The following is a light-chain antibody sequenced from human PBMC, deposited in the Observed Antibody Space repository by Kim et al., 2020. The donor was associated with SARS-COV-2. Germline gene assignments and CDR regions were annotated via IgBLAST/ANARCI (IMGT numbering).Light chain of an antibody. CDR3: FSYAGSGTWV. V-gene: IGLV2-23*01. J-gene: IGLJ3*02. CDR1: SSDVGGFNL. CDR2: ETT. Sequence: GQSITISCTGTSSDVGGFNLVSWYQQHPPKAPKLIIYETTKRPSGISDRFSGSKSGNTASLTMSGLQAEDEADYFCFSYAGSGTWVFGGGTKVTVL.